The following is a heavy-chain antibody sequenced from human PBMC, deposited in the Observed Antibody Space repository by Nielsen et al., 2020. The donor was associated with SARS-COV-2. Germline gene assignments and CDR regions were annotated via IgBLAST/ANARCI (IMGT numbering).Heavy chain of an antibody. CDR2: ISSSSSTS. D-gene: IGHD6-13*01. CDR3: ARSTYSSSWYGHYYYYYMDV. Sequence: WIRQPPGKGLEWLSYISSSSSTSYYADSVKGRFTISRDNTKNSLDLQMNSLSAEDTAVYYCARSTYSSSWYGHYYYYYMDVWGKGTTVTVSS. V-gene: IGHV3-48*04. J-gene: IGHJ6*03.